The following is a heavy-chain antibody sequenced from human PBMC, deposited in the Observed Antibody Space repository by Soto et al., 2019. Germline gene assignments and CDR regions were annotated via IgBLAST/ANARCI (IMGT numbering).Heavy chain of an antibody. V-gene: IGHV4-59*08. J-gene: IGHJ6*02. D-gene: IGHD3-3*01. CDR3: ARITIFGVVPTNYGMDV. CDR1: GGSISSYY. CDR2: IYYSGST. Sequence: NPSETLSLTCTVSGGSISSYYWSWIRQPPGKGLEWIGDIYYSGSTYYNPSLKSRVTISVDTSKNQFSLKLSSVTAADTAVYYCARITIFGVVPTNYGMDVWGQGTTVTVSS.